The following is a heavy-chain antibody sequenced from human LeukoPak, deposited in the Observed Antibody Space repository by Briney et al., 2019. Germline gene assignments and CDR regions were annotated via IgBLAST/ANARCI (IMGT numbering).Heavy chain of an antibody. V-gene: IGHV1-18*01. CDR2: ISAYNGNT. Sequence: ASVKVSCKASEYTFTSYDISWVRQAPGQGLEWMGWISAYNGNTNYAQKLQGRVTMTTDTSTSTAYMELRSLRSDDTAVYYCARDWDRYCSSTSCYAGVWGKGTTVTISS. CDR1: EYTFTSYD. J-gene: IGHJ6*04. CDR3: ARDWDRYCSSTSCYAGV. D-gene: IGHD2-2*01.